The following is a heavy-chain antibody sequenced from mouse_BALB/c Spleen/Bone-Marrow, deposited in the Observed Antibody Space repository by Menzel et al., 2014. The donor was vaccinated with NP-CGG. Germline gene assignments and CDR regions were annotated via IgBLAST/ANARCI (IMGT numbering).Heavy chain of an antibody. V-gene: IGHV1-14*01. Sequence: EVKLQESGPELVKPGASVKMPCKASGYTFTSYVMHWVKQKPGLGLEWIGYINPYNDDTEYNEKFKGKATLTSDKSSSTAYMELSSLTSEDSAVFYCARSLYGYDWYFDVWGAGTTVTVSS. CDR1: GYTFTSYV. CDR2: INPYNDDT. J-gene: IGHJ1*01. D-gene: IGHD2-2*01. CDR3: ARSLYGYDWYFDV.